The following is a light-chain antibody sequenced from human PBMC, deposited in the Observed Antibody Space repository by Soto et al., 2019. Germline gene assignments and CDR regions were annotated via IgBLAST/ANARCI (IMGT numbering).Light chain of an antibody. Sequence: QSVLTQPPSASGTPGQRVTISCSGSSSNIENNHVYWYQQLPGTAPKLLIYRNIQRPSGVPDRLSGSKSGTSAALAISGLRSEDEADYYCVSWDNSLNAYVFGTGTKVTVL. CDR1: SSNIENNH. CDR3: VSWDNSLNAYV. V-gene: IGLV1-47*01. CDR2: RNI. J-gene: IGLJ1*01.